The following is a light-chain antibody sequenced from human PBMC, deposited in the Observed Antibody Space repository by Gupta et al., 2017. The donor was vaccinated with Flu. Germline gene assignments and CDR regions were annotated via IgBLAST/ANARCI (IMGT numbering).Light chain of an antibody. J-gene: IGLJ1*01. Sequence: QSVLTHPPSASGAPGQRVAISCSGSRPNIGSNTVNWYQQLPGTAPQLLMHSNNQRPSGVPDRFSGSKSGTSASLAISGVQSEDEADYYCAAWDDSLNGYVFGTGTKVSVL. CDR3: AAWDDSLNGYV. CDR1: RPNIGSNT. CDR2: SNN. V-gene: IGLV1-44*01.